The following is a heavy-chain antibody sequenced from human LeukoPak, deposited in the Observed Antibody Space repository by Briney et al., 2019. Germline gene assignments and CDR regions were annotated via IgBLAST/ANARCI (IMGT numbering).Heavy chain of an antibody. V-gene: IGHV5-51*01. CDR1: GYTFTNYW. CDR3: ARLNFN. J-gene: IGHJ4*02. D-gene: IGHD1-1*01. Sequence: GESLKISCKGSGYTFTNYWIGWVRQMPGKGLEWMGIIYPGDSDTKYSPSFQGHVTISADKSTNTAYLQWSSLRASDTAMYYCARLNFNWGQGTLITVSS. CDR2: IYPGDSDT.